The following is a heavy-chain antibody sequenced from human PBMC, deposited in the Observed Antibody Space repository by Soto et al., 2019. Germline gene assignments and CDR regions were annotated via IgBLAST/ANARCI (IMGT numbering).Heavy chain of an antibody. CDR3: AKEDYDRRGYVYFEY. D-gene: IGHD3-22*01. Sequence: QVQLVESGGGVVQPGRSLRLSCATSGFTFSSYGMHWVRQTPGKGLEWVAVISYDGHTKYYVDSVKGRFTLSRDNSKNTLYLQRDSPRSEDTAVYYCAKEDYDRRGYVYFEYWGQGTLVTVSS. V-gene: IGHV3-30*18. J-gene: IGHJ4*02. CDR1: GFTFSSYG. CDR2: ISYDGHTK.